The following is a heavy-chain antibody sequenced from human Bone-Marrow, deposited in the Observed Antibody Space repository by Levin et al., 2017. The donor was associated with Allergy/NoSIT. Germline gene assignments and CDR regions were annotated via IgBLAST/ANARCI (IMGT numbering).Heavy chain of an antibody. CDR3: SKALADCSGGMCSSENLNNWFDP. CDR1: GFTFSAYG. D-gene: IGHD2-15*01. Sequence: QPGGSLRLSCAASGFTFSAYGIHWVRQAPGKGLEWVAVISYDGSNKFFADSVKGRFTISRDNSKNTVYLQMDSLRVEDTAVYYCSKALADCSGGMCSSENLNNWFDPWGQGTRVTVSS. J-gene: IGHJ5*02. V-gene: IGHV3-30*18. CDR2: ISYDGSNK.